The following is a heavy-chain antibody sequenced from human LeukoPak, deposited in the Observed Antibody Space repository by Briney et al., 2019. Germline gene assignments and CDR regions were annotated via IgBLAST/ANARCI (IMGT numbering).Heavy chain of an antibody. D-gene: IGHD3-22*01. J-gene: IGHJ4*02. V-gene: IGHV3-23*01. CDR2: ISASGGGT. CDR1: GFTFSSYA. CDR3: ATRDDSSGYLY. Sequence: GGSLRLSCAASGFTFSSYAMSWVRQAPGKGLEWVSAISASGGGTYYADSVKGRFTISRGNSKNTLYLQMNSLRAEDTAVYYCATRDDSSGYLYWGQGTLVTVSS.